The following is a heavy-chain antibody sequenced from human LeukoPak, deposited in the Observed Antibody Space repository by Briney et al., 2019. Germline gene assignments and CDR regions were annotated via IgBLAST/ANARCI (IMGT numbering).Heavy chain of an antibody. J-gene: IGHJ4*02. CDR3: ARLTRLSTSPDRCYLVY. CDR2: IYTSGGT. CDR1: GDSISSYY. Sequence: SETLSLTCTVSGDSISSYYWSWIRQPPGKGLEWIGYIYTSGGTNYIPSLKGRVTISIDTSKSQFSLKLSSVTAADAAVYYCARLTRLSTSPDRCYLVYWGQGTLVSVSS. V-gene: IGHV4-4*09. D-gene: IGHD6-6*01.